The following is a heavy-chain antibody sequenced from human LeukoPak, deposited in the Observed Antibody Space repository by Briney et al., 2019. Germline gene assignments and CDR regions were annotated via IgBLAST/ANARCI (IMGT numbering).Heavy chain of an antibody. CDR3: ASQLLRDREYFQH. D-gene: IGHD2-2*01. CDR2: VIPIFDTA. CDR1: GGTFSSYA. Sequence: SVKVSCKASGGTFSSYAISWVRQAPGQGLEWMGGVIPIFDTASYAQKFQGRVTITADESTSTAYMELSSLRSEDTAVYYCASQLLRDREYFQHWGQGTLVTVSS. J-gene: IGHJ1*01. V-gene: IGHV1-69*13.